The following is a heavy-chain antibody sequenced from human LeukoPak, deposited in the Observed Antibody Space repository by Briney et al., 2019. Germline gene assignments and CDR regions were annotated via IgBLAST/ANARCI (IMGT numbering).Heavy chain of an antibody. CDR3: ASITKWGQTVPFDY. CDR1: GDSISSSFY. D-gene: IGHD1-26*01. CDR2: IYYST. Sequence: SETLSLTCTVSGDSISSSFYWGWIRQPPGKGLEWIGHIYYSTYYNPSLKSRVTISVHTSKNQFSLRLSSVTAADTAVYYCASITKWGQTVPFDYWGQGTLVTVSS. V-gene: IGHV4-39*01. J-gene: IGHJ4*02.